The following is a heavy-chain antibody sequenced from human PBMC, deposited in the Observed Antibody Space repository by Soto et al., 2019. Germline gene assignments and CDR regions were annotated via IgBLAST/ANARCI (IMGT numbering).Heavy chain of an antibody. CDR1: GGSISSYY. Sequence: SETLCLTCTVSGGSISSYYWSWIRQPPGKGLEWIGYIYYSGSTYYNPSLKSRVTISVDTSKNQFSLKLSSVTAADTAVYYCARSLGGVLVPANWGQGTLVTVSS. CDR3: ARSLGGVLVPAN. CDR2: IYYSGST. V-gene: IGHV4-59*08. J-gene: IGHJ4*02. D-gene: IGHD2-2*01.